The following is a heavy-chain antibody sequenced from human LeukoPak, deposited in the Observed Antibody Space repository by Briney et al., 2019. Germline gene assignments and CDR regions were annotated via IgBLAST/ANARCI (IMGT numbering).Heavy chain of an antibody. CDR3: ARDPRRSMIVVVIRTNDAFDI. CDR2: IYYSGST. V-gene: IGHV4-39*07. J-gene: IGHJ3*02. CDR1: GGSISSSSYY. D-gene: IGHD3-22*01. Sequence: PSETLSLTCTVSGGSISSSSYYWGWIRQPPGKGLEWIGSIYYSGSTYYNPSLKSRVTISVDTSKNQFSLKLSSVTAADTVVYYCARDPRRSMIVVVIRTNDAFDIWGQGTMVTVSS.